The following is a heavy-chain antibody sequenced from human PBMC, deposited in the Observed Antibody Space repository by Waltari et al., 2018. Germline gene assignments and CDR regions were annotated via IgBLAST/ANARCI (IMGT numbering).Heavy chain of an antibody. J-gene: IGHJ4*02. CDR3: ARMGGWNSDF. CDR1: GYTFPSYD. V-gene: IGHV1-8*01. CDR2: MNPNNNIT. D-gene: IGHD2-15*01. Sequence: QVLLVQSGAEVKKPGASVKVPCKDSGYTFPSYDINWVRQASGQGFEWLGWMNPNNNITGYAQKFQGRVSITSDSSKSTAYMELSSLKSEDTAVYYCARMGGWNSDFWGQGTPVIVSS.